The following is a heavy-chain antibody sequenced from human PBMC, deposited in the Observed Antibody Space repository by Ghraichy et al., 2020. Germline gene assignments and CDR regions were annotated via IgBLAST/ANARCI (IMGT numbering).Heavy chain of an antibody. V-gene: IGHV1-2*02. CDR2: INPNSGGT. CDR1: GYTFTGYY. J-gene: IGHJ4*02. D-gene: IGHD3-10*01. CDR3: ARGYGSGSYYNREGDY. Sequence: SVKVSCKASGYTFTGYYMHWVRQAPGQGLEWMGWINPNSGGTNYAQKFQGRVTMTRDTSISTAYMELSRLRSDDTAVYYCARGYGSGSYYNREGDYWGQGTLVTVSS.